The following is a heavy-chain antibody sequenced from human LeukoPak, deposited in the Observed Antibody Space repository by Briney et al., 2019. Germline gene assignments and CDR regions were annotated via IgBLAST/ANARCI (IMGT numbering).Heavy chain of an antibody. D-gene: IGHD2-15*01. CDR1: GFTFSDYY. CDR3: ARDLLGDYYFFGMDV. V-gene: IGHV3-11*05. Sequence: PGGSLRLSCAASGFTFSDYYMSWLRQAPGRGLEWVSYITSGSGDTKYADSVKGRFTISRDNAKNSLYLQMDSLRAEDSAVYYCARDLLGDYYFFGMDVWGQGTTVTVSS. CDR2: ITSGSGDT. J-gene: IGHJ6*02.